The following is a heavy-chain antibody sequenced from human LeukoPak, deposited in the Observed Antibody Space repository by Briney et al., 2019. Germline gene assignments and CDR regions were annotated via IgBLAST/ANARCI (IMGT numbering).Heavy chain of an antibody. CDR3: ARSPGGALNWFDP. Sequence: SETLSLTCTVSGGSISSSSDYWGWIRQPPGKGLEWIGTIYYSGSTYYNASLKSRVTISVDTSKNQFSLKLSSVTAADTAVYYCARSPGGALNWFDPWGQGTLVTVSS. CDR2: IYYSGST. V-gene: IGHV4-39*01. J-gene: IGHJ5*02. D-gene: IGHD1-1*01. CDR1: GGSISSSSDY.